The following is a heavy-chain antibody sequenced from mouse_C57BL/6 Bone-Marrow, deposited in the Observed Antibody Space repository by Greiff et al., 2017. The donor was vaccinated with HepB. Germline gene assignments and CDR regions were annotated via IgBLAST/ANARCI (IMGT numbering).Heavy chain of an antibody. CDR2: IYPRSGNT. J-gene: IGHJ1*03. CDR1: GYTFTSYG. D-gene: IGHD1-1*01. CDR3: ARPIYYGSSYWYFDV. Sequence: QVQLQQSGAELARPGASVKLSCKASGYTFTSYGISWVKQRTGQGLEWIGEIYPRSGNTYYNEKFKGKATLTADKSSSTAYMELRSLTSEDSAVYFCARPIYYGSSYWYFDVWGTGTTVTVSS. V-gene: IGHV1-81*01.